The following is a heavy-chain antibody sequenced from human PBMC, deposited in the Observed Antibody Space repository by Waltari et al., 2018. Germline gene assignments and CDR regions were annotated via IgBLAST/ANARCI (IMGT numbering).Heavy chain of an antibody. J-gene: IGHJ6*03. CDR2: IRYDGSNK. V-gene: IGHV3-30*02. CDR3: AGLLWFGELLSHMDV. D-gene: IGHD3-10*01. CDR1: GLTFSSYG. Sequence: QVQLVESGGGVVQPGGSLRLSCAASGLTFSSYGMHWVRQAPGKGLEWVAFIRYDGSNKYYADSVKGRFTISRDNSKNTLYLQMNSLRAEDTAVYYCAGLLWFGELLSHMDVWGKGTTVTVSS.